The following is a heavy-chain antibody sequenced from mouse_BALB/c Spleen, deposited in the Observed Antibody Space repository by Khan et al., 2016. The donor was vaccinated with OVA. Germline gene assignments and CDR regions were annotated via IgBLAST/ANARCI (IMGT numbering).Heavy chain of an antibody. J-gene: IGHJ4*01. CDR3: ARSLYYSYGYALDC. D-gene: IGHD2-14*01. Sequence: EVQLQESGPGLVKPSQSLSLICTVTGYSITSDYAWNWIRQFPGNKLEWMGYISSTGSTSYNPSLKSRISLTRDTSKNQFFLQLKSVTTEDTATYYCARSLYYSYGYALDCWGRGTSVTVSS. CDR2: ISSTGST. V-gene: IGHV3-2*02. CDR1: GYSITSDYA.